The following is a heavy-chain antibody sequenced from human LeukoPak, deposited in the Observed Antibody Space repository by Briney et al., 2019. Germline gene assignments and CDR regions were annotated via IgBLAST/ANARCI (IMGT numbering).Heavy chain of an antibody. J-gene: IGHJ4*02. Sequence: SETLSLTCTVSGGSISSGSYYWSWIRQPAGKGLEWIGRIYTRGNTNYNPSLKSRATISLDTSKNQFSLKLSSVTAADTAVYYCARGDGYNGFDYWGQGTLVTVSS. CDR3: ARGDGYNGFDY. CDR2: IYTRGNT. D-gene: IGHD5-24*01. CDR1: GGSISSGSYY. V-gene: IGHV4-61*02.